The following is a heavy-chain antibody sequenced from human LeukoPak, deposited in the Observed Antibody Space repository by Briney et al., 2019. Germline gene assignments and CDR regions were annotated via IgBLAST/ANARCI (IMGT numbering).Heavy chain of an antibody. CDR1: GYTFTKYY. D-gene: IGHD2-15*01. J-gene: IGHJ4*02. CDR2: VNPSGGST. CDR3: ARDATLNSFDF. Sequence: ASVEVSCKASGYTFTKYYIHWVRQAPGQGLEWMGRVNPSGGSTTYAQKFQGRVTMTRDTSTSTLYMELSSLRSEDTAVYYCARDATLNSFDFWGQGTLVTVSS. V-gene: IGHV1-46*01.